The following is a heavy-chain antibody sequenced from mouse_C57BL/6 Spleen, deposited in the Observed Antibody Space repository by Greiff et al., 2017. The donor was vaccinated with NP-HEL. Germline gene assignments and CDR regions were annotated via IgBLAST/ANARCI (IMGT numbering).Heavy chain of an antibody. CDR2: FYPGSGSI. Sequence: QVQLQQSGAELVKPGASVKLSCKASGYTFTEYTIHWVKQRSGQGLEWIGWFYPGSGSIQYNEKFKDKATLTADKSSSTVYMELSRLTSEDSTVYFCARHDPICYGSYWYFDVWGTGTTVTVSS. V-gene: IGHV1-62-2*01. CDR3: ARHDPICYGSYWYFDV. D-gene: IGHD2-2*01. CDR1: GYTFTEYT. J-gene: IGHJ1*03.